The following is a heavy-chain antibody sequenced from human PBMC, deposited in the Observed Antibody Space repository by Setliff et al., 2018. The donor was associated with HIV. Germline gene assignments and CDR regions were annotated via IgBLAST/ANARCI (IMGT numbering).Heavy chain of an antibody. CDR2: IYYSGST. CDR3: ARGLSSPFAAGL. Sequence: PSETLSLTCAVYGGPSSGYWSWVRQSPGKGLEWIGSIYYSGSTNYNPSLQSRVTMSIDTSKDQFSLKLSSLTSADTAVYYCARGLSSPFAAGLWGQGTLVTVSS. CDR1: GGPSSGY. J-gene: IGHJ4*02. V-gene: IGHV4-34*11. D-gene: IGHD6-13*01.